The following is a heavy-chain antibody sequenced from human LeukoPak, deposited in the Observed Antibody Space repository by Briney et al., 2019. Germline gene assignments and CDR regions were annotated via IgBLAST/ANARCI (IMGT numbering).Heavy chain of an antibody. V-gene: IGHV4-59*01. Sequence: SETLSLTCTVSGGSISSYYWSWIRQPPGKGLEWIGYIYYSGSTNYNPSLKSRVTISVDTSKNQFSLKLSSVTAADTAVYYCARQTHSPYCSSTSCYFYYYYYMDVWGKGTTVTVSS. CDR3: ARQTHSPYCSSTSCYFYYYYYMDV. J-gene: IGHJ6*03. CDR1: GGSISSYY. D-gene: IGHD2-2*01. CDR2: IYYSGST.